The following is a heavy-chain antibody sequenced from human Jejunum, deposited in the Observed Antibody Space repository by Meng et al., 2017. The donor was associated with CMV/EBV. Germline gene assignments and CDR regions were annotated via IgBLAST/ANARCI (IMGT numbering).Heavy chain of an antibody. CDR2: VYSGATGA. Sequence: SSYAMKWVRQAPGKGLEWVSVVYSGATGAYYGDSVKGRFTISRDNANNSVYLQLNSLRAEDTAVYYCARRSCTTMFCESRDAFDVWGQGTMVTVSS. CDR3: ARRSCTTMFCESRDAFDV. V-gene: IGHV3-23*03. D-gene: IGHD3-9*01. J-gene: IGHJ3*01. CDR1: SSYA.